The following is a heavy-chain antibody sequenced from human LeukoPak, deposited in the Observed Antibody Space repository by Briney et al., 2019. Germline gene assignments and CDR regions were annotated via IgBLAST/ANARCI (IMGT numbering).Heavy chain of an antibody. D-gene: IGHD6-13*01. V-gene: IGHV1-2*02. CDR1: GYTFTGYY. J-gene: IGHJ3*02. Sequence: ASVKVSCKASGYTFTGYYIHWVRQAPGQGLEWMGWINPNSGGTNYAQKFQGRVTLTRDTSISTAYMELSRLRSDDTAVYYCARDQSSTWPYDAFDIWGRGTMVTVSS. CDR2: INPNSGGT. CDR3: ARDQSSTWPYDAFDI.